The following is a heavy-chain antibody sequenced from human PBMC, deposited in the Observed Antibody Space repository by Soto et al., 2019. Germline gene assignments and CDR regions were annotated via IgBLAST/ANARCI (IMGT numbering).Heavy chain of an antibody. D-gene: IGHD3-10*01. V-gene: IGHV4-39*07. CDR2: INHSGST. CDR3: ARVQWFGMDGRY. Sequence: PSETLSLTCTVSGGSISSGGYYWSWIRQPPGKGLEWIGEINHSGSTIYNPSLESRVTISVDTSKNQFSLKLSSVTAADTAVYYCARVQWFGMDGRYWGQGTLVTVPQ. CDR1: GGSISSGGYY. J-gene: IGHJ4*02.